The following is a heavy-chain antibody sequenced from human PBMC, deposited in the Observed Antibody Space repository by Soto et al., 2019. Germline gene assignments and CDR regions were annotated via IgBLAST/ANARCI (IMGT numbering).Heavy chain of an antibody. V-gene: IGHV2-5*02. CDR1: GFSVSSNGAR. D-gene: IGHD5-18*01. CDR2: IYWDDDK. Sequence: SGPTLVNPTQTLTLTCSLSGFSVSSNGARVGWIRQPPGKALEWLALIYWDDDKKYNPSLKSRLTITKDTSENQVVLTLTDVDPADTATYYCVHGTLDSYGHVYFDYWGQGTLVTVSS. J-gene: IGHJ4*02. CDR3: VHGTLDSYGHVYFDY.